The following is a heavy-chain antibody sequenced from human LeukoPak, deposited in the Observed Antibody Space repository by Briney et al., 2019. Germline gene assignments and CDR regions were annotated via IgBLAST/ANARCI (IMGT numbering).Heavy chain of an antibody. CDR1: GFTFSDYY. CDR2: ITSTGDST. CDR3: AKDRPNYY. Sequence: GGSLRLSCAASGFTFSDYYMSWIRQVPGKGLNWVSSITSTGDSTYYADSVRGRFTISRDNSENTLYLRMNSLRAEDTAIYYCAKDRPNYYWGQGTLVTVSS. D-gene: IGHD4/OR15-4a*01. V-gene: IGHV3-23*01. J-gene: IGHJ4*02.